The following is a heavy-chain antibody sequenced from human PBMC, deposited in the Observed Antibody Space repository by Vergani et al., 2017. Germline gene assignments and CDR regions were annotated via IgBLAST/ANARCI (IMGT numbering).Heavy chain of an antibody. CDR2: VDPEDGET. D-gene: IGHD3-9*01. Sequence: EVQLVQSGAEVKKPGATVKISCKVSGYTFTDYYMHWVQQAPGKGLEWMGLVDPEDGETIYAEKFQGRVTITADTSTDTAYMELSSLRSEDTAVYYCATGYYDILTPRGGHNWFDPWGQGTLVTVSS. CDR3: ATGYYDILTPRGGHNWFDP. CDR1: GYTFTDYY. J-gene: IGHJ5*02. V-gene: IGHV1-69-2*01.